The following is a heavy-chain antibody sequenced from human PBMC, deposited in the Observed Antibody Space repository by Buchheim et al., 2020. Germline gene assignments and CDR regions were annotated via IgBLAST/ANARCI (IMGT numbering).Heavy chain of an antibody. Sequence: EVQLLESGGGLVQPGGSLRLSCAASGFTFSNYAMSWVRQAPGKGLEWVSTISGNGGSTYYADSVKGRFTISRDNSKNTLYLQMNRLRAEDTAVYYCANNGDGYNYYFDYWGQGTL. V-gene: IGHV3-23*01. D-gene: IGHD5-24*01. CDR1: GFTFSNYA. CDR3: ANNGDGYNYYFDY. J-gene: IGHJ4*02. CDR2: ISGNGGST.